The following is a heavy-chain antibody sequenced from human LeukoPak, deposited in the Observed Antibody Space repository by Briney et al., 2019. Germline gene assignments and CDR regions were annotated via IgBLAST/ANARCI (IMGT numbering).Heavy chain of an antibody. J-gene: IGHJ4*02. Sequence: GGSLRLSSAASGFTFSSYAMHWVRQAPGKGLEWVAVISYDGSNKYYADSVKGRFTISRDNSKNTLYLQMNSLRAEDTAVYYCARDRGYSYGLDYWGQGTLVTVSS. V-gene: IGHV3-30-3*01. D-gene: IGHD5-18*01. CDR1: GFTFSSYA. CDR2: ISYDGSNK. CDR3: ARDRGYSYGLDY.